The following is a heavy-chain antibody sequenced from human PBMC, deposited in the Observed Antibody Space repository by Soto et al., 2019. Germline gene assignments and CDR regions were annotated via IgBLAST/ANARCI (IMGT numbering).Heavy chain of an antibody. J-gene: IGHJ4*02. CDR1: GFSLSTSGVG. CDR3: AHRPSGWYLFDY. CDR2: IYWNDDK. Sequence: SGPTLVNPTQTLTLTCTFSGFSLSTSGVGVGWIRQPPGKALEWLALIYWNDDKRYSPSLKSRLTITKDTSKNQVVLTMTNMDPVDTATYFCAHRPSGWYLFDYWGQGTLVTVSS. V-gene: IGHV2-5*01. D-gene: IGHD6-19*01.